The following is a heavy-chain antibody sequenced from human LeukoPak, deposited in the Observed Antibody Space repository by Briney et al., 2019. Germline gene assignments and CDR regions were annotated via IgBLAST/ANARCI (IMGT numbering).Heavy chain of an antibody. J-gene: IGHJ3*02. CDR1: GFTFSSYA. D-gene: IGHD3-10*01. CDR2: IWGTGGGT. V-gene: IGHV3-23*01. CDR3: VRAPSGLIKGSYDI. Sequence: GGSLRLSCAASGFTFSSYAMTWVRQTPGKGLEWVSSIWGTGGGTFYAESVKGRFTISRDNSRDTLFLQMNSLRAEDTALYFCVRAPSGLIKGSYDIWGQGTMVTVSS.